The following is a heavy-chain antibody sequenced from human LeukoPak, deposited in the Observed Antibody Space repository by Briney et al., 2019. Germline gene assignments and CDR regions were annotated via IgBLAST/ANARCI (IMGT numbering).Heavy chain of an antibody. D-gene: IGHD2-21*02. CDR1: GYTFTGYY. CDR2: INPSGGST. CDR3: ARDLAVTGHAFFDY. J-gene: IGHJ4*02. Sequence: ASVTVSFKASGYTFTGYYMHWVRQAPGQGLEWMGIINPSGGSTSYAQKFQGRVTMTRDMSTSTVYMELSSLRSEDTAVYYCARDLAVTGHAFFDYWGQGTLVTVSS. V-gene: IGHV1-46*01.